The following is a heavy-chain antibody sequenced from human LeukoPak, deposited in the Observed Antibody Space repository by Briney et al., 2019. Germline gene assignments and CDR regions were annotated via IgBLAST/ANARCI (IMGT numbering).Heavy chain of an antibody. J-gene: IGHJ6*02. V-gene: IGHV3-49*04. D-gene: IGHD5-24*01. Sequence: PGRSLRLSCSGSGFTFGDPAMSWVRQAPGKGLEWVGFIRSKAYRGTTEYAASVKGRFSISRDDSASIAYLQMNSLETEDTAVYYCARGPIQLWIHDAMDVWGQGTTVTVSS. CDR1: GFTFGDPA. CDR3: ARGPIQLWIHDAMDV. CDR2: IRSKAYRGTT.